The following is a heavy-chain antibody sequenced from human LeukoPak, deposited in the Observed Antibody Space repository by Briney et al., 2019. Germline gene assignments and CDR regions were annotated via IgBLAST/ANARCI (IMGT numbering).Heavy chain of an antibody. D-gene: IGHD3-10*01. Sequence: SETLSLTCTVSGDSISAYYWSWIRRPPGRGLEWIGYIDDSGNTNYNPSLKTQVTISLDKSKNQFSLQLNFVTAADTAMYYCARSDSHGSGSHTVFDVFDIWGQGTRVTVSS. CDR1: GDSISAYY. J-gene: IGHJ3*02. V-gene: IGHV4-59*01. CDR3: ARSDSHGSGSHTVFDVFDI. CDR2: IDDSGNT.